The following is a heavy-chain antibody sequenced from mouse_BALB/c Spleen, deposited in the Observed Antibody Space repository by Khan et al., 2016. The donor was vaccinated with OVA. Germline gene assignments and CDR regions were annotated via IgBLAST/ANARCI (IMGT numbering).Heavy chain of an antibody. D-gene: IGHD2-14*01. CDR2: ILYSGST. V-gene: IGHV3-8*02. J-gene: IGHJ3*01. CDR3: ARSTYRYAFAY. Sequence: EVKLLESGPSLVKPSQTLSLTCSVTGDSITSGYWCWIRKFPGNKLEYMGYILYSGSTYYNPSLKSRISITRHTSQNQYYLQLNSVTTEGTATYYCARSTYRYAFAYWGQGTLVTVSA. CDR1: GDSITSGY.